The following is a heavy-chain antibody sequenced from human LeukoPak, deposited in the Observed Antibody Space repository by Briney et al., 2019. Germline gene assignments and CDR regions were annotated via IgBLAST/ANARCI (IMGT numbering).Heavy chain of an antibody. CDR3: TSGVAGNFDY. CDR2: ISGSGGST. CDR1: GFTFSSYT. Sequence: GGSLRLSCAASGFTFSSYTMSWVRQAPGKRLEWVSAISGSGGSTYYADSVKGRFTISRDNSKNTLYLQMNSLRAEDTAVYYCTSGVAGNFDYWGQGTLVTVSS. J-gene: IGHJ4*02. V-gene: IGHV3-23*01. D-gene: IGHD6-19*01.